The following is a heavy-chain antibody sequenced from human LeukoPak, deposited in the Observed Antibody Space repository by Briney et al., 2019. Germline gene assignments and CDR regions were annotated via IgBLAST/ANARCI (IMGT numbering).Heavy chain of an antibody. CDR1: GGSISSSSYY. J-gene: IGHJ4*02. CDR2: IYYSGST. D-gene: IGHD3-22*01. V-gene: IGHV4-39*07. Sequence: RSSETLSLTCTVSGGSISSSSYYWGWIRQPPGKGLEWIGSIYYSGSTYYNPSLKSRVTISVDTSKNQFSLKLSSVTAADTAVYYCARSYYYDSSGYFGPYFDYWGQGTLVTVSS. CDR3: ARSYYYDSSGYFGPYFDY.